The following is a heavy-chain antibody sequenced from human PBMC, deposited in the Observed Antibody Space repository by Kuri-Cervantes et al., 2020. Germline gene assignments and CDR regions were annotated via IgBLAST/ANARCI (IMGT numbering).Heavy chain of an antibody. D-gene: IGHD3-22*01. J-gene: IGHJ4*02. Sequence: GESLKISCAASGFTFSSYGMHWVRQAPGKGLEWVATISSDRGNEHYADSVKGRFTISRDSSKNTLYLQMDSLRTEDTGGYYCAKDYYPALYYYDSSGYYGALDYWGQGTLVTVSS. CDR2: ISSDRGNE. CDR1: GFTFSSYG. V-gene: IGHV3-30*18. CDR3: AKDYYPALYYYDSSGYYGALDY.